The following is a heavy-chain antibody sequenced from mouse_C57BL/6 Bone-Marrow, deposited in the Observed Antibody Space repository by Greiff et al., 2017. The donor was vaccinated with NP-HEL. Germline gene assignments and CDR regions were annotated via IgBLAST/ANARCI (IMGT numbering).Heavy chain of an antibody. CDR2: ISSGSSTI. J-gene: IGHJ1*03. CDR3: ARSGSPYWYFDV. Sequence: EVKLVESGGGLVKPGGSLKLSCAASGFTFSDYGMHWVRQAPEKGLEWVAYISSGSSTIYYADTVKGRFTISRDNAKNTLFLQMTSLRSEDTAMYYCARSGSPYWYFDVWGTGTTVTVSS. CDR1: GFTFSDYG. V-gene: IGHV5-17*01. D-gene: IGHD1-1*01.